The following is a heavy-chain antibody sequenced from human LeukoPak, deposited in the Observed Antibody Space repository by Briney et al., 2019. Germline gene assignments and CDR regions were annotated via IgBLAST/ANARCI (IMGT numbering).Heavy chain of an antibody. CDR1: GFTFSNYG. CDR2: IRFDGGHK. D-gene: IGHD2-15*01. CDR3: ARDLGYESDY. J-gene: IGHJ4*02. V-gene: IGHV3-30*02. Sequence: GGSLRLSCAASGFTFSNYGMFWVRQAPGKGLDWVSFIRFDGGHKYYADSVKGRFTISRDNAKYSLILQMNSLRAEDTAVYYCARDLGYESDYWGQGTLVTVSS.